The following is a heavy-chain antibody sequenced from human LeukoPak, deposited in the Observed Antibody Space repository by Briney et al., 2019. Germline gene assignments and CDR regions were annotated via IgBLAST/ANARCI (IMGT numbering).Heavy chain of an antibody. CDR1: GFTFSSYA. CDR2: ISGSGGST. J-gene: IGHJ4*02. CDR3: ARDRRITGTTLDY. Sequence: GGSLRLSCAASGFTFSSYAMSWVRQAPGRGLEWVSAISGSGGSTYYADSVKGRFTISRDNSKNTLYVQMNSLRAEDTAVYYCARDRRITGTTLDYWGQGTLVTVSS. D-gene: IGHD1-20*01. V-gene: IGHV3-23*01.